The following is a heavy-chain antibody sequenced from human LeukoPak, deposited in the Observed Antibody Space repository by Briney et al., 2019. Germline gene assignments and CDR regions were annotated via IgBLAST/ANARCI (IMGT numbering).Heavy chain of an antibody. D-gene: IGHD3-3*01. J-gene: IGHJ4*02. CDR2: ISYDGSNK. CDR1: GFTFSSYA. V-gene: IGHV3-30-3*01. CDR3: ARDEWLDY. Sequence: GGSLRLSCAASGFTFSSYAMHWVRQAPGKGLEWVAVISYDGSNKYYADSVKGRFTISRDNSKNTLYLQMNSLRAEDTAAYYCARDEWLDYWGQGTLVTVSS.